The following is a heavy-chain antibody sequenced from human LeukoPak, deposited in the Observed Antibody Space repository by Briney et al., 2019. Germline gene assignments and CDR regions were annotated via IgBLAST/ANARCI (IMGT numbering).Heavy chain of an antibody. D-gene: IGHD3-22*01. CDR1: GFTFSNYA. CDR2: LSGSGGST. Sequence: GGSLRLSCAASGFTFSNYAMSWVRQAPGKGLEWVSALSGSGGSTYYADSVKGRFTISRDNSKNTLYLQMNSLRAEDTAVYYCAHGYSDTSGYYGSLDCWGQGTLVTVSS. V-gene: IGHV3-23*01. J-gene: IGHJ4*02. CDR3: AHGYSDTSGYYGSLDC.